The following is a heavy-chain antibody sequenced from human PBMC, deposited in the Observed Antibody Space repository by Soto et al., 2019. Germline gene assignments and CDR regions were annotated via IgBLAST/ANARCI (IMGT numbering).Heavy chain of an antibody. CDR3: TRDIVERLDGY. Sequence: GESLKISCKGAGYRFSTFWIGWVRQMPGKGLEWVAIIYPDQSRAMYSPAFQGQVTISVDKSISTAYLQWNSLKASDTAIYYCTRDIVERLDGYWGRGTLVTVSS. V-gene: IGHV5-51*01. CDR2: IYPDQSRA. CDR1: GYRFSTFW. J-gene: IGHJ4*02. D-gene: IGHD5-12*01.